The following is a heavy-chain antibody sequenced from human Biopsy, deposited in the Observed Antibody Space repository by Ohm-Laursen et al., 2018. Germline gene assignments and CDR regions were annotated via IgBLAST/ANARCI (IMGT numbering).Heavy chain of an antibody. CDR2: IYTSGIT. V-gene: IGHV4-4*07. CDR1: GGSLSSYS. Sequence: GTLSLTCRVSGGSLSSYSWSWIRQPAGKGLEWIGQIYTSGITNYNPSLKSRVTMSVDTSKNKFSLRVSSVTAADTAVYYCARDRDRRGWFDPWGQGTLVTVSS. J-gene: IGHJ5*02. CDR3: ARDRDRRGWFDP. D-gene: IGHD1-14*01.